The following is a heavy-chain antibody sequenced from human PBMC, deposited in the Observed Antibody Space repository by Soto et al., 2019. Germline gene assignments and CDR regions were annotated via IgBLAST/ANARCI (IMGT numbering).Heavy chain of an antibody. D-gene: IGHD3-22*01. CDR1: GFTFSNFG. CDR3: GKDTYYYDSSGYYIFDN. Sequence: QVQLVESGGGVVQPGRSLRLSCAASGFTFSNFGMHWVRQAPGKGLEWVAHISYDGSNEHYTDAVKGRFTISRDNSKNPLYVQMNSLRAEDTAVYYCGKDTYYYDSSGYYIFDNWGQGTLVTVSS. CDR2: ISYDGSNE. J-gene: IGHJ4*02. V-gene: IGHV3-30*18.